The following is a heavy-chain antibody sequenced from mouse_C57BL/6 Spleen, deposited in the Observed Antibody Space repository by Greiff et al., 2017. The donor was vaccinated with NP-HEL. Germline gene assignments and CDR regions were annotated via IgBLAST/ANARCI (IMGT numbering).Heavy chain of an antibody. Sequence: QVQLQQPGAELVRPGTSVKLSCKASGYTFTSYWMHWVKQRPGQGLEWIGVIDPSDSYTNYNQKFKGKATLTIDNSSSTAYMQLSSLTSEDSAVYYCARTPYYYGSSYGYFDVWGTGTTVTVSS. D-gene: IGHD1-1*01. V-gene: IGHV1-59*01. CDR3: ARTPYYYGSSYGYFDV. CDR2: IDPSDSYT. J-gene: IGHJ1*03. CDR1: GYTFTSYW.